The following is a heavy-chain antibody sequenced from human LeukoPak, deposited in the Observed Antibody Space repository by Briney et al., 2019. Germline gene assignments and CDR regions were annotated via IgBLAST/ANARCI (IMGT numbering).Heavy chain of an antibody. CDR2: ISYDGSNK. D-gene: IGHD6-19*01. CDR1: GFTFSSYG. CDR3: AKEVQYSSGWTYYYYGMDV. V-gene: IGHV3-30*18. Sequence: QPGRSLRLSCAASGFTFSSYGMHWVRQAPGKGLEWVAVISYDGSNKYYADSVKGRFTISRDNSRNTLYLQMNSLRAEDTAVYYCAKEVQYSSGWTYYYYGMDVWGQGTTVTVSS. J-gene: IGHJ6*02.